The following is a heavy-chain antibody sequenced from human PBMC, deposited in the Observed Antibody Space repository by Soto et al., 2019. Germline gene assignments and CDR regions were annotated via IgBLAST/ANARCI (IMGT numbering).Heavy chain of an antibody. J-gene: IGHJ4*02. CDR3: ARGGLELQPLYY. CDR2: ILPIFGPP. D-gene: IGHD1-7*01. Sequence: QVQLVQSGAEVKRPGSSVKVSCKTSGGTFSSYAISWVRQAPGQGLEWMGGILPIFGPPNYAQKFRVRLTISADESTSTAYMELNGLRSDDTAVYYCARGGLELQPLYYWGQGTRVIVSS. V-gene: IGHV1-69*01. CDR1: GGTFSSYA.